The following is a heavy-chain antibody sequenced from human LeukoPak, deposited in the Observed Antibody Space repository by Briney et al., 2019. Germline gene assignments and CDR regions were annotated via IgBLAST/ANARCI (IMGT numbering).Heavy chain of an antibody. CDR1: GFTFSSYW. V-gene: IGHV3-74*01. D-gene: IGHD1-26*01. J-gene: IGHJ4*02. CDR3: AKVKGKWELLRAGSYDY. CDR2: INSDGSST. Sequence: PGGSLRLSCAASGFTFSSYWMHWVRQAPGKGLVWVSRINSDGSSTSYADSVKGRFTISRDNAKNTLYLQMNSLRAEDTAVYYCAKVKGKWELLRAGSYDYWGQGTLVTVSS.